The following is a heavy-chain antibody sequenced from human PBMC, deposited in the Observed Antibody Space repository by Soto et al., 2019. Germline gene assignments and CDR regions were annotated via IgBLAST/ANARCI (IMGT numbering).Heavy chain of an antibody. J-gene: IGHJ6*02. CDR1: GGSISSYY. CDR3: ARGQRGGMRHYYYYGMDV. Sequence: SSETLSLTCTVSGGSISSYYWGWIRQPAGKGLEWIGRIYTSGSTNYNPSLKSRVTMSVDTSKNQFSLKLSSVTAADTAVYYCARGQRGGMRHYYYYGMDVWGQGTTVTVSS. V-gene: IGHV4-4*07. D-gene: IGHD2-8*01. CDR2: IYTSGST.